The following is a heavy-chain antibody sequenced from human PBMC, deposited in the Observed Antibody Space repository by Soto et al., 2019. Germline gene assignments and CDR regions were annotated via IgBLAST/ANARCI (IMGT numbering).Heavy chain of an antibody. V-gene: IGHV3-23*01. Sequence: PGGSLRLSCVASGFTFSNFAMAWVRQAPGEGLEWVSAISGSGDDTFYADSMKGRFTIPRDNSKDTLYLQINSLRAEDTAVYYCANPIPQTGTSLGFRGQGTLVTVSS. CDR1: GFTFSNFA. CDR2: ISGSGDDT. J-gene: IGHJ4*02. D-gene: IGHD1-1*01. CDR3: ANPIPQTGTSLGF.